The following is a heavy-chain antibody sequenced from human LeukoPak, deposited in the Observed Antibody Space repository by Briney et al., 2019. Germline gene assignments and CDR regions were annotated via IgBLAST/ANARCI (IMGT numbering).Heavy chain of an antibody. CDR3: ASGTGDLAY. CDR2: IIPIFGTA. V-gene: IGHV1-69*13. D-gene: IGHD7-27*01. J-gene: IGHJ4*02. Sequence: ASVKVSCKAPGGTFSSYAISWVRQAPGQGLEWMGGIIPIFGTANYAQKFQGRVTITADESTSTAYMELRSLRSDDTAVYYCASGTGDLAYWGQGTLVTVSS. CDR1: GGTFSSYA.